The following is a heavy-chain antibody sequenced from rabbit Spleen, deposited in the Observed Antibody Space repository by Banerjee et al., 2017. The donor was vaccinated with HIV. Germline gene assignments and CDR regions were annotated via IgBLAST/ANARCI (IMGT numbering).Heavy chain of an antibody. J-gene: IGHJ4*01. CDR3: ARFYAGYGDFGYAAM. D-gene: IGHD7-1*01. V-gene: IGHV1S40*01. CDR2: IHGGSKDNI. CDR1: GFSFSAGYY. Sequence: QSLEESGGDLVKPGASLTLTCTASGFSFSAGYYMCWVRQAPGKGLEWIACIHGGSKDNIYYASWAKGRFTISKTSSTTVTLQMTSLTVADTATYFCARFYAGYGDFGYAAMWGQGTLVTVS.